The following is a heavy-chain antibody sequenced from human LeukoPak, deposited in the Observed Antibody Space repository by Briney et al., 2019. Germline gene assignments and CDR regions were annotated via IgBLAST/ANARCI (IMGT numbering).Heavy chain of an antibody. CDR2: ISYDGSNK. Sequence: GRSLRLSCAASGFTFSSYGMHWVRQAPGKGLEWMAVISYDGSNKYYADSVKGRFTISRDNSKNTLYLQMNSLRAEDTAVYYCAKDREEVLWFGELFDYWAREPWSPSPQ. CDR3: AKDREEVLWFGELFDY. V-gene: IGHV3-30*18. D-gene: IGHD3-10*01. J-gene: IGHJ4*02. CDR1: GFTFSSYG.